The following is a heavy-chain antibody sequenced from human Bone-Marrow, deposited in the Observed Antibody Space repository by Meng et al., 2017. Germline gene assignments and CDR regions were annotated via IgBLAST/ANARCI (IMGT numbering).Heavy chain of an antibody. V-gene: IGHV3-49*03. CDR1: GFTFGDYA. D-gene: IGHD2-2*01. CDR3: TREIVVVPAAMIDAFDI. CDR2: IRSKAYGGTT. J-gene: IGHJ3*02. Sequence: GESLKISCTASGFTFGDYAKSWFRQAPGKGLEWVGFIRSKAYGGTTEYAASVKGRFTISRDDSKSIAYLQMNSLKTEDTAVYYCTREIVVVPAAMIDAFDIWGQGTMVTVSS.